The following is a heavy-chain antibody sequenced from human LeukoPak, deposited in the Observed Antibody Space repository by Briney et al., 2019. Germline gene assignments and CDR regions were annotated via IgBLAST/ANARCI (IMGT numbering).Heavy chain of an antibody. V-gene: IGHV3-23*01. J-gene: IGHJ4*02. CDR3: ARAGHCTNGICYTADFDY. CDR2: ITDSGGNT. D-gene: IGHD2-8*01. CDR1: GFTFSTYA. Sequence: GGSLRLSCTASGFTFSTYAMSWVRQAPGKGLEWVSAITDSGGNTYYAAPVKGRFTISRDNSKNTLYLQMNSLRVEDTAVYYCARAGHCTNGICYTADFDYWGQGTLVTVS.